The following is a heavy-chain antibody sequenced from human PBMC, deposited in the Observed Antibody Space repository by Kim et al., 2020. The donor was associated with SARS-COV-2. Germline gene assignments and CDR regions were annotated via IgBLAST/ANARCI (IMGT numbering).Heavy chain of an antibody. J-gene: IGHJ5*02. Sequence: SETLSLTCAVSGGSISSSNYYWGWIRQSPGKGLEWIGHISYSGTTYYTPSLKSRVTISLDTSRTQFSLKLTSLTAADTAVSYCSRRVRSSSSWLNWFDP. CDR2: ISYSGTT. CDR1: GGSISSSNYY. D-gene: IGHD6-13*01. CDR3: SRRVRSSSSWLNWFDP. V-gene: IGHV4-39*01.